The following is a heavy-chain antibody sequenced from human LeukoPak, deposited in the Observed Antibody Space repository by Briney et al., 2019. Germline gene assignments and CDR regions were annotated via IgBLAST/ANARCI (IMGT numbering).Heavy chain of an antibody. J-gene: IGHJ2*01. CDR3: ARSTVSYWYFEN. D-gene: IGHD4-17*01. V-gene: IGHV5-51*01. CDR2: IYPGDSDT. Sequence: GESLKIFFKGSGYSFTSYLIGWVRQMPGKGLEWMGIIYPGDSDTRYSPSFQGQVTISADKSISTAYLQWSSLKASGTAMYYCARSTVSYWYFENWGRGTLVTVSS. CDR1: GYSFTSYL.